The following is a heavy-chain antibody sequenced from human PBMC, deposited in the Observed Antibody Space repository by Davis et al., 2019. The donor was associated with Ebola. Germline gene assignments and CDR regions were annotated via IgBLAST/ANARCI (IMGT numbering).Heavy chain of an antibody. Sequence: GESLKISCAASGFTFSSYWMHWVRQAPGKGLVWVSRINSDGSSTSYADSVKGRFTISRDNAKNTLYLQMNSLRAEDTAVYYCAKDRDGYFDYWGQGTLVTVSS. V-gene: IGHV3-74*01. CDR3: AKDRDGYFDY. CDR1: GFTFSSYW. J-gene: IGHJ4*02. CDR2: INSDGSST. D-gene: IGHD2-21*01.